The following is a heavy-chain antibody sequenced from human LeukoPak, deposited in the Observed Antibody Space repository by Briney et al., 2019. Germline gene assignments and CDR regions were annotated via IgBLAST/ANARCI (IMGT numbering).Heavy chain of an antibody. Sequence: PSETLSLTCTVSGGSINGGNYYWTWLRQPAGKGLEWIGRISPSGSTNHNPSLTSRVTISVDTSKNQFSLKLNFVTAADTAVYYCARVSYQEGVDYWGQGTLVTVSS. CDR3: ARVSYQEGVDY. J-gene: IGHJ4*02. V-gene: IGHV4-61*02. D-gene: IGHD2-2*01. CDR1: GGSINGGNYY. CDR2: ISPSGST.